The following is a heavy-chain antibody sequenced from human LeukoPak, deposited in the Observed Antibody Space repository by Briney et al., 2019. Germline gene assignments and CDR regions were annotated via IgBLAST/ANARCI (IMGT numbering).Heavy chain of an antibody. Sequence: GGSLRLSCAASGFTFSSYAMSWVRQAPGKGLEWVSAISGSGGATYYADSVKGRFTISRDNAKNSLYLQMNSLRAEDTAVYYCARENVVVPAAAMDLYYYYYYMDVWGKGTTVTVSS. J-gene: IGHJ6*03. D-gene: IGHD2-2*01. V-gene: IGHV3-23*01. CDR1: GFTFSSYA. CDR3: ARENVVVPAAAMDLYYYYYYMDV. CDR2: ISGSGGAT.